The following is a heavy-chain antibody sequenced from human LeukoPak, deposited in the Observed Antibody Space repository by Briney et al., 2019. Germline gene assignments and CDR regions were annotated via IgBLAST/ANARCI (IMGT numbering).Heavy chain of an antibody. CDR2: ISSSSSYI. D-gene: IGHD5-18*01. CDR1: GFTFSSYA. V-gene: IGHV3-21*01. Sequence: PGGSLRLSCAASGFTFSSYAMSWVRQAPGKGLEWVSSISSSSSYIYYADSVKGRLTISRDNAKNSLYLQMNSLRAEDTAVYYCARDGDTAMVTPFDYWGQGTLVTVSS. CDR3: ARDGDTAMVTPFDY. J-gene: IGHJ4*02.